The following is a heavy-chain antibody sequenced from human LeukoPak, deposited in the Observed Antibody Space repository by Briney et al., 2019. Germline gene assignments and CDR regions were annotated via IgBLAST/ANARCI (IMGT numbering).Heavy chain of an antibody. V-gene: IGHV3-69-1*02. D-gene: IGHD1-26*01. J-gene: IGHJ4*02. Sequence: PGGSLRLSCAASGFTFDIYTMIWVRQAPGKGLEWVSSIDSYNSIYYAGSLKGRFTISRDNAKNSLYLQMNSLRAEDTAIYYCARYASFKYSGTYYYDYWGQGTLVSVSS. CDR2: IDSYNSI. CDR1: GFTFDIYT. CDR3: ARYASFKYSGTYYYDY.